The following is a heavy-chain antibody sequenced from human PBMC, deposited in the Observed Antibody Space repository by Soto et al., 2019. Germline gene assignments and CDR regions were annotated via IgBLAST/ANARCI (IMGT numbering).Heavy chain of an antibody. CDR2: INPIFGTA. CDR3: ARPLVVVPAAIPYYYGMDV. CDR1: GGTFSSYA. V-gene: IGHV1-69*13. Sequence: GASVKVSCKASGGTFSSYAISWVRQAPGQGLEWMGGINPIFGTANYAQKFQGRVTITADESTSTAYMELSSLRSEDTSVYYCARPLVVVPAAIPYYYGMDVWGQGTTVTVSS. D-gene: IGHD2-2*01. J-gene: IGHJ6*02.